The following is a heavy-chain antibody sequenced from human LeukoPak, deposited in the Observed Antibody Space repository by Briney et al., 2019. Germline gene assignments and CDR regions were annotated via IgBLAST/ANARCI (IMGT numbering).Heavy chain of an antibody. Sequence: ASVKVSCKASGGTFSSYAISWVRQAPGQGLEWMGRIIPIFGTANYAQKFQGRVTITTDESTSTAYMELSSLRSEDTAVYYCARDREWELPGTVWFDPWGQGTLVTVSS. V-gene: IGHV1-69*05. D-gene: IGHD1-26*01. CDR1: GGTFSSYA. CDR3: ARDREWELPGTVWFDP. CDR2: IIPIFGTA. J-gene: IGHJ5*02.